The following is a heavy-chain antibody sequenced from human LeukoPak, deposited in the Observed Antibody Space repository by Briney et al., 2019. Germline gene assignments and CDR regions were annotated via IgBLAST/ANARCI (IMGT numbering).Heavy chain of an antibody. CDR3: VRDIYCSGGSCIHN. Sequence: GGSLRLSCAASGFTVSSNYMSWVRQAPGKGLEWVSIIYSGGNTYHADSVKGRFTISRDNSKNMLYLQVNSLRVEDTAVYYCVRDIYCSGGSCIHNWGQGTLVTVSS. V-gene: IGHV3-66*01. J-gene: IGHJ4*02. CDR1: GFTVSSNY. CDR2: IYSGGNT. D-gene: IGHD2-15*01.